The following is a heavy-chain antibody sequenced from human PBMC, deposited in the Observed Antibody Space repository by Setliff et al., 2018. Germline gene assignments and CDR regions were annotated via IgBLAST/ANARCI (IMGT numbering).Heavy chain of an antibody. D-gene: IGHD2-21*01. V-gene: IGHV4-59*01. CDR1: GGSISTFY. Sequence: SETLSLTCTVSGGSISTFYWSWIRQSPEKGLEWIAYIHYSGSTNQNPSLKSRVTISLDTPKNQFSLKLSYMTAADTAVYYCARFLDPRDGYQNSPGFDFWGQGAPVTVSS. CDR3: ARFLDPRDGYQNSPGFDF. J-gene: IGHJ4*02. CDR2: IHYSGST.